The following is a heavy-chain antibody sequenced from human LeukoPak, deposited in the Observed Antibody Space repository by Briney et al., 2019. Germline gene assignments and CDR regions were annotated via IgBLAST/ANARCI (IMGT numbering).Heavy chain of an antibody. Sequence: GGSLRLSCAASGFTVSSNYMSWVRQAPGKGLEWVSIIYSDGSTYYADSVKGRFTISRDNSKNTLYLQMNSLRAEDTAVYFCAKDRLGGPYFFHYWGQGTLVTVSS. J-gene: IGHJ4*02. CDR3: AKDRLGGPYFFHY. CDR1: GFTVSSNY. V-gene: IGHV3-66*01. D-gene: IGHD3-16*01. CDR2: IYSDGST.